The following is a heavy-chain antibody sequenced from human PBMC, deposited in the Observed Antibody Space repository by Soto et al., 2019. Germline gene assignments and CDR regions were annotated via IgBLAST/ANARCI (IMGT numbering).Heavy chain of an antibody. V-gene: IGHV1-69*01. CDR2: IIPIFGTA. D-gene: IGHD3-10*01. CDR1: GGTFSSYA. J-gene: IGHJ4*02. Sequence: QVQLVQSGAEVKKPGSSVKVSCKASGGTFSSYAISWVRQAPGQGLEWMGGIIPIFGTANYAQKFQGRVTITADESTSTAYMELSSLRSEYKAVYYCARDGSGGSGSIYDLDYWGQGTLVTVSS. CDR3: ARDGSGGSGSIYDLDY.